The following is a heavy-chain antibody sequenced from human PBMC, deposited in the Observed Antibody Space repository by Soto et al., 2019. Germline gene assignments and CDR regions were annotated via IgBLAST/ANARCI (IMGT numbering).Heavy chain of an antibody. D-gene: IGHD3-10*01. CDR1: GGSFSGYY. Sequence: QVQLQQWGAGLLKPSETLSLTCAVYGGSFSGYYWSWIRQPPGKGLEWIGEINHSGSTNYNPSLKSRVTISVDTSKNQFSLKLSSVTAADTAVYYCARAVRKLLWFGELYYYGMDVWGQGTTVTVSS. J-gene: IGHJ6*02. CDR3: ARAVRKLLWFGELYYYGMDV. V-gene: IGHV4-34*01. CDR2: INHSGST.